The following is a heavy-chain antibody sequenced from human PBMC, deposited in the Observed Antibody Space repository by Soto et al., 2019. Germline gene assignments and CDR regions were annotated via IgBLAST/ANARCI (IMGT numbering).Heavy chain of an antibody. CDR3: ARDGGEDGYNYGLDY. CDR2: IWYDGSNK. V-gene: IGHV3-33*01. CDR1: GFTFSSYG. J-gene: IGHJ4*02. D-gene: IGHD5-12*01. Sequence: QVQLVESGGGVVQPGRSLRLSCAASGFTFSSYGMHWVRQAPGKGLEWVAVIWYDGSNKYYADSVKGRFTISRDNSKNTLYLQMNSLRAEDTAVYYCARDGGEDGYNYGLDYWGQGTLVTVSS.